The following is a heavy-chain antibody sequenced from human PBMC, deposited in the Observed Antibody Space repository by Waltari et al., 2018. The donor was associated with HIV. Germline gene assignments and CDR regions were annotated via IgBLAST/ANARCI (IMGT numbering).Heavy chain of an antibody. CDR3: ARWGYSGYEWEVLGMDV. V-gene: IGHV1-3*01. J-gene: IGHJ6*02. CDR2: INAGNGNT. CDR1: GYTFTSYA. Sequence: QVQLVQSGAEVKKPGASVKVSCKASGYTFTSYAMHWVRQAPGQRLEWMGWINAGNGNTKYSQKFQGRVTITRDTSASTAYMELSSLRSEDTAVYYCARWGYSGYEWEVLGMDVWGQGTTVTVSS. D-gene: IGHD5-12*01.